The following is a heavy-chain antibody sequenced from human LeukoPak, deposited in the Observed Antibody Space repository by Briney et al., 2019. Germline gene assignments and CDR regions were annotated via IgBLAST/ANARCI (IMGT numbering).Heavy chain of an antibody. D-gene: IGHD1-14*01. Sequence: SQTLSLTCTVSGGSISSGDYYWSWIRQPPGKGLEWIGYIYYSGSTYYNPSLKSLVTISVDTSKNQFSLKLSSVTAADTAVYYCARHRSHPDSAFDFWGQGTMVTVSS. CDR2: IYYSGST. CDR1: GGSISSGDYY. J-gene: IGHJ3*01. V-gene: IGHV4-30-4*08. CDR3: ARHRSHPDSAFDF.